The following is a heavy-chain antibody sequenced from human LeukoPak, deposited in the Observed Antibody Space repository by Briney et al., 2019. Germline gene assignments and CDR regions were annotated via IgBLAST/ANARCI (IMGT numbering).Heavy chain of an antibody. CDR3: ARGSVVVTRTAIGFFGY. CDR2: INPSGGST. Sequence: GASVKVSCEASGYTFTSYYMHWVRQAPGQGLEWMGIINPSGGSTSYAQKFQGRVTMTRDMSTSTVYMELSSLRSEDTAVYYCARGSVVVTRTAIGFFGYWGQGTLVTVSS. J-gene: IGHJ4*02. CDR1: GYTFTSYY. D-gene: IGHD2-21*02. V-gene: IGHV1-46*01.